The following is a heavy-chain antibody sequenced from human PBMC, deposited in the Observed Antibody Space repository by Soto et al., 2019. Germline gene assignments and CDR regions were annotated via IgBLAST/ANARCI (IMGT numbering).Heavy chain of an antibody. V-gene: IGHV1-46*01. CDR1: GYTFTSYY. J-gene: IGHJ4*02. Sequence: ASVKVSCKASGYTFTSYYMHWVRQAPGQGLEWMGIINPSGGSTSYAQKFQGRVTMTRDTSTSTVYMELSSLRSEDTAVYYCARGAATDYYDSSGYYFTGMKGPFDYWGQGTLVTVSS. CDR3: ARGAATDYYDSSGYYFTGMKGPFDY. CDR2: INPSGGST. D-gene: IGHD3-22*01.